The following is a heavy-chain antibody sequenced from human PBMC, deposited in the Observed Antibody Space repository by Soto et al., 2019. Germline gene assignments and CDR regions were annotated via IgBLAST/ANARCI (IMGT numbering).Heavy chain of an antibody. Sequence: PSETLSLTCSVPGDSLSNLEYFWAWIRQPPGQPLEYIGYILKSATTYYNPSFGSRVAISVDTSKSRFSLSVTSVTAAATAVSFCARGRYCLAGRCFSNWLDSWGQGALVTVS. V-gene: IGHV4-30-4*01. CDR1: GDSLSNLEYF. J-gene: IGHJ5*01. CDR2: ILKSATT. CDR3: ARGRYCLAGRCFSNWLDS. D-gene: IGHD2-15*01.